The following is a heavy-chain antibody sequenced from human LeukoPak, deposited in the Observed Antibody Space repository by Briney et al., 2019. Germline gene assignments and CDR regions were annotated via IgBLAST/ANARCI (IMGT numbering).Heavy chain of an antibody. Sequence: GGSLRLSCAASGFTFSSYGMHWVRQAPGKGLEWVAFIRYDGSNKYYADSVKGRFTISRDNSKNTLYLQMNSLRAEDTAVDYCANSWVTIFGVVIPFDYWGQGTLVTVSS. J-gene: IGHJ4*02. CDR2: IRYDGSNK. CDR3: ANSWVTIFGVVIPFDY. CDR1: GFTFSSYG. D-gene: IGHD3-3*01. V-gene: IGHV3-30*02.